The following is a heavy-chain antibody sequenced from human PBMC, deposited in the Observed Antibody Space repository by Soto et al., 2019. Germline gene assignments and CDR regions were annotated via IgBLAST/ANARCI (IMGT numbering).Heavy chain of an antibody. CDR1: GGSISSYY. CDR3: AREYSYGSYFDY. V-gene: IGHV4-59*01. J-gene: IGHJ4*02. D-gene: IGHD5-18*01. CDR2: IYYSGST. Sequence: SETLSLTCTVSGGSISSYYWSWIRQPPGKGLEWIGYIYYSGSTNYNPSLKSRVTISVDTSKNQFSLKLSSVTAADTAVYYCAREYSYGSYFDYWGQGTLVTVSS.